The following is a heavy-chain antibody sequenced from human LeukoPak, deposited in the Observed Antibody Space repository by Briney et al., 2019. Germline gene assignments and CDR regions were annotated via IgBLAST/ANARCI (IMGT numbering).Heavy chain of an antibody. CDR3: ATEEGFTMVRGVIIRNGMDV. J-gene: IGHJ6*02. CDR2: FDPEDGET. Sequence: GGSLRLSCAASGFIFSSYWMSWVRQAPGKGLEWMGGFDPEDGETIYAQKFQGRVTMTEDTSTDTAYMELSSLRSEDTAVYYCATEEGFTMVRGVIIRNGMDVWGQGTTVTVSS. V-gene: IGHV1-24*01. D-gene: IGHD3-10*01. CDR1: GFIFSSYW.